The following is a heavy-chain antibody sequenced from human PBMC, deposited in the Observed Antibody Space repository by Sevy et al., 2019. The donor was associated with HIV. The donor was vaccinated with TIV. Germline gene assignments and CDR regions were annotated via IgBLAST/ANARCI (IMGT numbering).Heavy chain of an antibody. V-gene: IGHV3-9*01. D-gene: IGHD6-25*01. CDR3: AKGRGRADAFDI. CDR2: ISWNSGSI. J-gene: IGHJ3*02. Sequence: GGSLRLSCAASGFTFDDYAMHWVRQAPGKGLEWVSGISWNSGSIGYADSVKGRFTISRDNAKNSLYLQMNSLRAEDTALYYCAKGRGRADAFDIWGPGTMVTVS. CDR1: GFTFDDYA.